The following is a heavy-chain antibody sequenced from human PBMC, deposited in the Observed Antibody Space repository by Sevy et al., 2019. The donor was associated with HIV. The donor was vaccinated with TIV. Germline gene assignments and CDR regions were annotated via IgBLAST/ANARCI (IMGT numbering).Heavy chain of an antibody. V-gene: IGHV4-59*08. J-gene: IGHJ4*02. CDR2: IYYNGHI. CDR3: AGENAWGRGYS. CDR1: GGSITSLY. D-gene: IGHD1-26*01. Sequence: SETLSLTCTVSGGSITSLYWNWIRQPPGTGLEWIANIYYNGHIHDNPSLKSRVTLSLDTSKNQFSLRLSSVTAADTAMYYCAGENAWGRGYSWGQGTLVTVSS.